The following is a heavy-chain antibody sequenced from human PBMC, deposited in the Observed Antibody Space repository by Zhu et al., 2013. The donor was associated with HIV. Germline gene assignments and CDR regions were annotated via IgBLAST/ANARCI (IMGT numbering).Heavy chain of an antibody. J-gene: IGHJ4*02. D-gene: IGHD2-21*02. CDR2: IIPIFHAT. CDR1: GYTFTSYY. Sequence: QVQLVQSGAEVKKPGASVKVSCKASGYTFTSYYMHWVRQAPGQGLEWMGGIIPIFHATNYSQKFQGRLTITADKSTNTAYMELTSLRSDDTAIYYCATTLGLLYCGPDCYLFVTLDHWGQGSLVSVSS. CDR3: ATTLGLLYCGPDCYLFVTLDH. V-gene: IGHV1-69*06.